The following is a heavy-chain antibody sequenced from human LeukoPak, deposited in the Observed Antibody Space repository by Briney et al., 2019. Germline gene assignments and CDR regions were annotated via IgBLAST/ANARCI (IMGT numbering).Heavy chain of an antibody. Sequence: SETLSLTCTVSGGSISSYYWSWIRQPPGKGLEWIGHITYSGKTNYSVSLKSRVTISLDTTTNNFSLMLKSVTPEDTAVDSCSKWGCFFDPSAGVVSTDDSWGQGILVTVSS. J-gene: IGHJ4*02. CDR3: SKWGCFFDPSAGVVSTDDS. CDR2: ITYSGKT. D-gene: IGHD2-8*01. V-gene: IGHV4-59*01. CDR1: GGSISSYY.